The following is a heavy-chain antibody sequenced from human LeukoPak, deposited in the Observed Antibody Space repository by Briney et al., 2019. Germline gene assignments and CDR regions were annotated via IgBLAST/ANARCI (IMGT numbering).Heavy chain of an antibody. D-gene: IGHD2-21*02. V-gene: IGHV3-23*01. CDR3: AKDSLYCADGCYSVLDW. CDR1: GLTFSNYA. Sequence: GGSLRLSCTPSGLTFSNYAMVWVRQAPGKGLEWVSSIRGSGSHTYYADSVKGRFTISRDNSKSTLYLQLNSLRAEDTAVYYSAKDSLYCADGCYSVLDWWRQGTLVTVSS. CDR2: IRGSGSHT. J-gene: IGHJ4*02.